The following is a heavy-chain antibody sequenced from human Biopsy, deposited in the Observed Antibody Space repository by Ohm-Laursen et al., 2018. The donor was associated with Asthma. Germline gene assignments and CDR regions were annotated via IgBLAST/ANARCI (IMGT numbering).Heavy chain of an antibody. CDR3: ARGGLGYCSSTSCYRNYYYGMDV. J-gene: IGHJ6*02. D-gene: IGHD2-2*01. CDR2: IWYDGSNK. CDR1: GFTFSSYG. V-gene: IGHV3-33*01. Sequence: SLRLSCAASGFTFSSYGMHWVRQAPGKGLEWVAVIWYDGSNKYYADSVKGRFTISRDNSKNTLYLQMNSLKAEDTAVYYCARGGLGYCSSTSCYRNYYYGMDVWGQGTTVTVSS.